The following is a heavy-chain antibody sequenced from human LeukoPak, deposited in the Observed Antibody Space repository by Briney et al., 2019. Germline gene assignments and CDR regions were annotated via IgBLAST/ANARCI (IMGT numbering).Heavy chain of an antibody. CDR2: IQEDGSQK. CDR1: GFTFSSYW. J-gene: IGHJ4*02. CDR3: TRDQT. V-gene: IGHV3-7*01. Sequence: GGSLRLSCAVSGFTFSSYWMSWVRQAPGKGLEWVANIQEDGSQKYYMDSVKGRFTISRDNAKSSLFLQMNNLRVEDTAVYYCTRDQTWGQGTLVTVSS.